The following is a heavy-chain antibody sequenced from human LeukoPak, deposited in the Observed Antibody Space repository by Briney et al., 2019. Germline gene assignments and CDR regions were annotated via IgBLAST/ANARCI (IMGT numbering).Heavy chain of an antibody. CDR2: ISSSGSTT. J-gene: IGHJ4*02. Sequence: GGSLRLSCAASGFTFSDYYMNWIRQAPGKGLEWVSYISSSGSTTYYADSVKGRFTISRDNPKNTLILQMNSLRAEDTAVYYCAKSGYNRFDYWGQGILVTVSS. V-gene: IGHV3-11*01. D-gene: IGHD5-24*01. CDR1: GFTFSDYY. CDR3: AKSGYNRFDY.